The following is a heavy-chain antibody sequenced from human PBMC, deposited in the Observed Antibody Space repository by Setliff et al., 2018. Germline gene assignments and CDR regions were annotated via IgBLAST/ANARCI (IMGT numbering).Heavy chain of an antibody. Sequence: GASVKVSCKASGYTFTTYSMHWVRQAPGQGLEWMGIINPSGGSATYAPKFQGRGTMTRDTSTTTVYMELRNLRSDDTAVYYCARDGITRQDVGGLDVWGQGTTVTVPQ. D-gene: IGHD3-10*01. CDR3: ARDGITRQDVGGLDV. J-gene: IGHJ6*01. CDR1: GYTFTTYS. V-gene: IGHV1-46*01. CDR2: INPSGGSA.